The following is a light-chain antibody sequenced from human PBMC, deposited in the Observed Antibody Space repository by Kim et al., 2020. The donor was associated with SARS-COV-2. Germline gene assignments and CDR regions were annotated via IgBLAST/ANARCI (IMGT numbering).Light chain of an antibody. CDR1: SDY. CDR3: QDYGRSPLT. V-gene: IGKV3-20*01. J-gene: IGKJ4*01. Sequence: EIVLTQSPGTLSLSPGERATLSCRARSDYLAWYQQKPGQAPRLLIYDGSTRATGISDRFSASGSGTDFTLTISRLEPEDFAIYYCQDYGRSPLTFGGGTKVDIK. CDR2: DGS.